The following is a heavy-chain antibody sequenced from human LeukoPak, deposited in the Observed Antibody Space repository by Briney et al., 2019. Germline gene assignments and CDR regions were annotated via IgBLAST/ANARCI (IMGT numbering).Heavy chain of an antibody. D-gene: IGHD4-17*01. J-gene: IGHJ4*02. CDR2: IKQDGSEK. V-gene: IGHV3-7*01. Sequence: PGGSLRLSCAASGFTFSSYWMSWVRQAPGKGLEWVANIKQDGSEKYYVDSVKGRFTISRDNAKNSLYLRMNSLRAEDTAVYYCARDRSWDYGDYYFDYWGQGTLVTVSS. CDR3: ARDRSWDYGDYYFDY. CDR1: GFTFSSYW.